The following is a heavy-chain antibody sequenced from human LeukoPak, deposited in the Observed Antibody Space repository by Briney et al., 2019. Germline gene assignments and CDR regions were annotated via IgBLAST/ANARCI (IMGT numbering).Heavy chain of an antibody. CDR1: GGSFSSYY. V-gene: IGHV4-59*01. CDR3: ARGAIEMATISDAFDI. CDR2: IYYSGST. J-gene: IGHJ3*02. Sequence: SETLSLTCAVYGGSFSSYYWSWIRQPPGKGLEWIGYIYYSGSTNYNPSLKSRVTISVDTSKNQFSLKLSSVTAADTAVYYCARGAIEMATISDAFDIWGQGTMVTVSS. D-gene: IGHD5-24*01.